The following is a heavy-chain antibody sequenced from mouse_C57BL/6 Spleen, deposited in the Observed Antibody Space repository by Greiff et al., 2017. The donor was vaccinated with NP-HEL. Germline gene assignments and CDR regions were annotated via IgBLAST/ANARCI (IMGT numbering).Heavy chain of an antibody. CDR2: IYPGSGST. D-gene: IGHD2-2*01. V-gene: IGHV1-55*01. CDR1: GYTFTSYW. Sequence: QVHVKQPGAELVKPGASVKMSCKASGYTFTSYWITWVKQRPGQGLEWIGDIYPGSGSTNYNEKFKSKATLTVDTSSSTAYMQLSSLTSEDSAVYYCARSWLRRTFDYWGQGTTLTVSS. J-gene: IGHJ2*01. CDR3: ARSWLRRTFDY.